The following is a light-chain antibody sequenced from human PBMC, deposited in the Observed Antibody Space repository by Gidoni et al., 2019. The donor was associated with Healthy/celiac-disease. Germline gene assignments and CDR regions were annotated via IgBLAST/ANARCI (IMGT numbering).Light chain of an antibody. CDR2: WAS. CDR1: QSVLYSSNNKTY. V-gene: IGKV4-1*01. J-gene: IGKJ4*01. CDR3: QQYYSTPLT. Sequence: DIVVTQSPDSLALSMGERATIHCKSSQSVLYSSNNKTYLAWYQQKPGQPPKLLIYWASTRESGVPDRFSGSGSVTVFTLTISSLQAEDVAVYYCQQYYSTPLTFXGXTKVXIK.